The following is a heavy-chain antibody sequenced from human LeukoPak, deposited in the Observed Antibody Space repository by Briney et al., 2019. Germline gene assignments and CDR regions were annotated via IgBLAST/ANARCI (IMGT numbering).Heavy chain of an antibody. CDR3: ANHATPPGAFDF. CDR2: ISSSSSYI. CDR1: GFTFSSYS. J-gene: IGHJ3*01. V-gene: IGHV3-21*04. Sequence: GGSLRLSRAASGFTFSSYSMNWVRQAPGKGLEWVSSISSSSSYIYYADSVKGRFTISRDNAKNSLYLQMNSLRAEDTAIYYCANHATPPGAFDFWGQGTMVTVSS.